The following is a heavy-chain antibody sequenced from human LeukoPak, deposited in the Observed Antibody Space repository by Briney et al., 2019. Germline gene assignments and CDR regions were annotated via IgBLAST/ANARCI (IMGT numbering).Heavy chain of an antibody. CDR3: AKEGGKYCSSTSCYHFDY. CDR1: GFTFSKYW. Sequence: GGSLRLSCASSGFTFSKYWMHWVRQAPGKGLVWVSRIIADGTGTNYADSVKGRFTISRDNAKNSLYLQMNSLRAEDTALYYCAKEGGKYCSSTSCYHFDYWGQGTLVTVSS. J-gene: IGHJ4*02. V-gene: IGHV3-74*01. CDR2: IIADGTGT. D-gene: IGHD2-2*01.